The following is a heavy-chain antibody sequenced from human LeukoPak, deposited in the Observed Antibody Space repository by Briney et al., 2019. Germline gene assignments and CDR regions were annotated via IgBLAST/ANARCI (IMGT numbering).Heavy chain of an antibody. CDR2: ISYDGSNK. V-gene: IGHV3-30*18. Sequence: GRSLRLSCAASGFTFSSYGMHWVRQAPGKGLEWVAVISYDGSNKYYADSVKGRFTISRDNSKNTLYLQMNSPRAEDTAVYYCAKVGESAAGTIDYWGQGTLVTVSS. CDR3: AKVGESAAGTIDY. J-gene: IGHJ4*02. D-gene: IGHD6-13*01. CDR1: GFTFSSYG.